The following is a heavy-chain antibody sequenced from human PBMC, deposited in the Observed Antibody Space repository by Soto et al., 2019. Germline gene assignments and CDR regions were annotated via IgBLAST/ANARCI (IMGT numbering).Heavy chain of an antibody. Sequence: QVQLVQSGAEVREPGSSVKVSCKASGGTFSAFAIHWVRQAPGQGLEWMGGIIPILGTENYAQNFQGRVTITAEESTNSAYMELSSLRSEDTAVYYCARVDPVDYSNYGWFDAWGQGTLVTVSS. CDR1: GGTFSAFA. V-gene: IGHV1-69*01. CDR3: ARVDPVDYSNYGWFDA. J-gene: IGHJ5*02. CDR2: IIPILGTE. D-gene: IGHD4-4*01.